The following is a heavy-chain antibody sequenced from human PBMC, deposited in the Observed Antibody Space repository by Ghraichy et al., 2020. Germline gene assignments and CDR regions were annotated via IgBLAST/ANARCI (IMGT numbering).Heavy chain of an antibody. CDR2: ISASGGST. CDR1: GFTFISYA. J-gene: IGHJ2*01. CDR3: AKDPSLWYLDL. V-gene: IGHV3-23*01. Sequence: GGSLRLSCAASGFTFISYALTWVRQAPGKGLEWVSSISASGGSTYYADSVKGRFIISRDNSKNTLYLQMNSLRAEDTAIYYCAKDPSLWYLDLWGRGTLVTVSS.